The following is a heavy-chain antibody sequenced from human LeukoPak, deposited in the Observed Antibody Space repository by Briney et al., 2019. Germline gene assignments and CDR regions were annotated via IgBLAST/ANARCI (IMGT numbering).Heavy chain of an antibody. CDR2: ISGSGGST. CDR1: GFTFSSYA. CDR3: ARATIEYSSSWFDP. J-gene: IGHJ5*02. Sequence: PGGSLRLSCAASGFTFSSYAMSWVRQAPRKGLEWVSAISGSGGSTYYADSVKGRFTISRDNSKNTLYLQMNSLRAEDTAVYYCARATIEYSSSWFDPWGQGTLVTVSS. V-gene: IGHV3-23*01. D-gene: IGHD6-6*01.